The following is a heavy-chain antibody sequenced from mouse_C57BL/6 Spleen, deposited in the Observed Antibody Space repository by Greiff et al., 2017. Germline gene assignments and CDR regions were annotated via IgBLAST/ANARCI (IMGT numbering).Heavy chain of an antibody. CDR1: GYTFTSYW. CDR2: IDPNSGGT. J-gene: IGHJ1*03. Sequence: VQLQQPGAELVKPGASVKLSCKASGYTFTSYWMHWVKQRPGRGLGWIGRIDPNSGGTKYNEKFKSKATLTVDKPSGTAYMQLSSLTSEDSAVYYCARSDGYNLYWYFGVWGTGTTVTVSS. D-gene: IGHD2-3*01. CDR3: ARSDGYNLYWYFGV. V-gene: IGHV1-72*01.